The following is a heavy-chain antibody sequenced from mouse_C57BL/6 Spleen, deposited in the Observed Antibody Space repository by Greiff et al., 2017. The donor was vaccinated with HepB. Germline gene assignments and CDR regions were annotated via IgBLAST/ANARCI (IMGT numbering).Heavy chain of an antibody. J-gene: IGHJ2*01. CDR2: ISSGSSTI. D-gene: IGHD1-1*01. CDR1: GFTFSDYG. V-gene: IGHV5-17*01. CDR3: ARNYGGSYLYYFDY. Sequence: EVQLVESGGGLVKPGGSLKLSCAASGFTFSDYGMHWVRQAPEKGLEWVAYISSGSSTIYYADTVKGRFTISRDNAKNTLFLQMTSLRSEDTAMYYCARNYGGSYLYYFDYWGQGTTLTVSS.